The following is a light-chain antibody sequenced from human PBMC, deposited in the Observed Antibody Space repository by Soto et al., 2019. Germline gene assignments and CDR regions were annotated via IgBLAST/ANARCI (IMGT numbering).Light chain of an antibody. J-gene: IGLJ1*01. CDR1: SSDFGGYNY. V-gene: IGLV2-11*01. CDR2: DVS. CDR3: CSYAGTCYV. Sequence: QSVLTQPRSVSGSPGQSVTISCTGTSSDFGGYNYVSWYQHHPGKAPKLMIYDVSERPSGAPDRFSGSKSGNTASLTISGRQAEDEAHYYCCSYAGTCYVFGTGTKVTVL.